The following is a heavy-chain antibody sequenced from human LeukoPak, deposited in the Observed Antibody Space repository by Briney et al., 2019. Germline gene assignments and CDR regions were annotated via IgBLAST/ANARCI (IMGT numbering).Heavy chain of an antibody. CDR3: ATTNDGGGYQWGDFFDF. CDR2: IIPNLGTT. J-gene: IGHJ4*02. Sequence: SVKVSCKASGGTSNSHAISWVRQAPGQGREWMGRIIPNLGTTNRAQNFQDRVTLTSDKHTNTAYMELTTLTSDDTAVYYCATTNDGGGYQWGDFFDFWGQGTLVTVSS. CDR1: GGTSNSHA. V-gene: IGHV1-69*04. D-gene: IGHD3-22*01.